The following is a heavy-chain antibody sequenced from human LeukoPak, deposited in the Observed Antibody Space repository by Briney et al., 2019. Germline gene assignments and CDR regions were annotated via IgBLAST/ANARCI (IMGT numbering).Heavy chain of an antibody. J-gene: IGHJ1*01. Sequence: GGSPRLSCAASGFTFSSYSMTWVRHAPGKGLEWVSYISSSSSTIYYADSVKGRFTISRDNAKNSLYLQMNSLRAEDTAVYYCARDILTGSQSRFQHWGQGTLVTVSS. V-gene: IGHV3-48*04. CDR2: ISSSSSTI. D-gene: IGHD3-9*01. CDR1: GFTFSSYS. CDR3: ARDILTGSQSRFQH.